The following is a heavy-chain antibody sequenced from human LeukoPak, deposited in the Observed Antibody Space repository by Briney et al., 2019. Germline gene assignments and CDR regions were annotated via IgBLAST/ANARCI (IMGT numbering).Heavy chain of an antibody. Sequence: SETLSLTCTVSGGSITSGDYYWNWIRQPPGKGLEWIGNLNSRGSIFYHPSLKSRVTVSADPSQNQFSLRLMSVTAADTAVYYCATRTYRAHFDHWGPGTLVTVS. J-gene: IGHJ4*02. D-gene: IGHD4/OR15-4a*01. CDR2: LNSRGSI. CDR1: GGSITSGDYY. CDR3: ATRTYRAHFDH. V-gene: IGHV4-39*01.